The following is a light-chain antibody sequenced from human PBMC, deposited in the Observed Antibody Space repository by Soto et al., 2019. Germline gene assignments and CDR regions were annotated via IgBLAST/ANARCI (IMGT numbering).Light chain of an antibody. Sequence: EIVMTQSPATLSVSPGERATLSCRASQSVSSNLAWYQQKPGQPPRLLIYGASTRATGIPARFSGSGSGTDFTLTISSLQSEDFAVYYCQQYNNWPHTFGGGTKLEIK. V-gene: IGKV3-15*01. J-gene: IGKJ2*01. CDR2: GAS. CDR1: QSVSSN. CDR3: QQYNNWPHT.